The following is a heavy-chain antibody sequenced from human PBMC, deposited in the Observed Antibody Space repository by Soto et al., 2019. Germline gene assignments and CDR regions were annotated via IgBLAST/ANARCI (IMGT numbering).Heavy chain of an antibody. V-gene: IGHV3-33*01. CDR3: ARSYSSGWYSGRWFDP. Sequence: QVQLVESGGGVVQPGRSLRLSCAASGFTFSSYGMHWVRQAPGKGLEWVAVIWYDGSNKYYADSVKGRFTISRDNSKNTLYLQMNSLRAEDTAVYYCARSYSSGWYSGRWFDPWGQGTLVTVSS. CDR2: IWYDGSNK. CDR1: GFTFSSYG. J-gene: IGHJ5*02. D-gene: IGHD6-19*01.